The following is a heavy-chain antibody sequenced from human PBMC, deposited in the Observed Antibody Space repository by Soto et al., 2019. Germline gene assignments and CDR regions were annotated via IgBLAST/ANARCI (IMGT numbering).Heavy chain of an antibody. CDR2: ISAYNGNT. V-gene: IGHV1-18*01. Sequence: ASVKVSCKASGYTFTCYSIWWVRQAPGQGLEWMGWISAYNGNTNYAQKLQGRVTMTTDTSTSTAYMELRSLRSDDTAVYYCARDYDSSGYSQVFDYWGQGTLVTVSS. D-gene: IGHD3-22*01. CDR3: ARDYDSSGYSQVFDY. CDR1: GYTFTCYS. J-gene: IGHJ4*02.